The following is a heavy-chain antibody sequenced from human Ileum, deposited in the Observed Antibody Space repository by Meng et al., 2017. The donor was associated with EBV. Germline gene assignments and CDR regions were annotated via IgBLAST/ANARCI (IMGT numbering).Heavy chain of an antibody. CDR3: AREARSSGYHPGIGP. CDR2: INHSGST. V-gene: IGHV4-34*02. J-gene: IGHJ5*02. Sequence: VQLQQLGAGLLKPSETLSLTCAVYGGFFSGYYWSWIRQSPGKGLEWIGEINHSGSTNYNPSLKSRVTISVDTSKNQFSLKLTSVTAADTAVYYCAREARSSGYHPGIGPWGQGTLVTVSS. CDR1: GGFFSGYY. D-gene: IGHD3-22*01.